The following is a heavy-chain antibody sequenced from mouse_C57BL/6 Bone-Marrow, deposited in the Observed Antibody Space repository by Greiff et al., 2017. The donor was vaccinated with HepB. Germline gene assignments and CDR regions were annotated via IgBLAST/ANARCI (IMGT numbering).Heavy chain of an antibody. Sequence: EVHLVESGGGLVKPGGSLKLSCAASGFTFSSYAMSWVRQTPEKRLEWVATISDGGSYTYYPDNVKGRFTISRDNAKNNLYLQMSHLKSEDTAMYYCARDGAYYGSSLYYFDYWGQGTTLTVSS. CDR3: ARDGAYYGSSLYYFDY. V-gene: IGHV5-4*01. CDR1: GFTFSSYA. CDR2: ISDGGSYT. D-gene: IGHD1-1*01. J-gene: IGHJ2*01.